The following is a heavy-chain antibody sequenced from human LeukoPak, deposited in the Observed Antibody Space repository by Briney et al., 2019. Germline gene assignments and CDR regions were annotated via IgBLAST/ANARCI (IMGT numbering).Heavy chain of an antibody. Sequence: ASVKVSCKASGYNFINYFIHWMRQTPGQGPEWMGWINPKSGVTGYAQKFQDRVTMTRDTAAYMELSSLRSDDTAVYYCARAVSGTLGGADMWGQGTAVTVSS. V-gene: IGHV1-2*02. CDR1: GYNFINYF. CDR3: ARAVSGTLGGADM. D-gene: IGHD1-7*01. CDR2: INPKSGVT. J-gene: IGHJ3*02.